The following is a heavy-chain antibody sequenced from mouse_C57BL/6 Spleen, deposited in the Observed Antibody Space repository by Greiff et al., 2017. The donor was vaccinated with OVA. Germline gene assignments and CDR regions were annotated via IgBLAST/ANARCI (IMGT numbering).Heavy chain of an antibody. CDR1: GFTFSSYA. V-gene: IGHV5-4*01. D-gene: IGHD3-3*01. CDR2: ISDGGSYT. CDR3: ARDQRGDGYFDV. J-gene: IGHJ1*03. Sequence: EVQLQQSGGGLVKPGGSLKLSCAASGFTFSSYAMSWVRQTPEKRLEWVATISDGGSYTYYPDNVKGRFTISRDNAKNNLYLQMSHLKSEDTAMYYCARDQRGDGYFDVWGTGTTVTVSS.